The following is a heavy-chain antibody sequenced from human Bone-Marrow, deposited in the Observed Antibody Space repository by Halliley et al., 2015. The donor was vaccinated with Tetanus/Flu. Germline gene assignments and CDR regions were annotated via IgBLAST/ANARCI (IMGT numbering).Heavy chain of an antibody. CDR1: GFNFDDYG. Sequence: QLVQSGGGVVRPGESLRLSCVASGFNFDDYGMSWVRQVPGKGLEWVSGINWKSGATGYAESVEGRFTISRDNAQRSLYLQMNSLRVEDTAFYRWARGDGGDFWGQGTLVIVSS. D-gene: IGHD4-17*01. CDR2: INWKSGAT. CDR3: ARGDGGDF. J-gene: IGHJ4*02. V-gene: IGHV3-20*01.